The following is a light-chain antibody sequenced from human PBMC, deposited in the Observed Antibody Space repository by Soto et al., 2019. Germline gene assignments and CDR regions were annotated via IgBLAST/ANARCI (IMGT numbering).Light chain of an antibody. V-gene: IGKV1-39*01. Sequence: EMQMTHAPSSLSASVLDRVSITFLASQSISSYLNWYQQKPGKAPKLLIYAASSLQSGVPSRFSGSGSGTDFTLTISSLQPEDFATYYCQQSYSTPRTFGQGTKVDIK. J-gene: IGKJ1*01. CDR3: QQSYSTPRT. CDR1: QSISSY. CDR2: AAS.